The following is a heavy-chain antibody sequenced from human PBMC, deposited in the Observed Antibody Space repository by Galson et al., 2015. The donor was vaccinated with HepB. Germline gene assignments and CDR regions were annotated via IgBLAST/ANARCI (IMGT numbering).Heavy chain of an antibody. Sequence: PALVKPTQTLTLTCTFSGFSLSTSGMCVTWIRQPPGKALEWLALIDWDDDKYYSTSLKTRLTISKDTSKNQVVLTMTNMDPVDTATYYCARVQGDSSGYYEDYYYYMDVGGKGTTVTVSS. J-gene: IGHJ6*03. CDR3: ARVQGDSSGYYEDYYYYMDV. V-gene: IGHV2-70*01. CDR1: GFSLSTSGMC. D-gene: IGHD3-22*01. CDR2: IDWDDDK.